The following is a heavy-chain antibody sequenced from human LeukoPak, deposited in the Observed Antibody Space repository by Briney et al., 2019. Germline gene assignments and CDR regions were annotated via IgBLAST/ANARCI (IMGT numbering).Heavy chain of an antibody. Sequence: ASVKVSCKASGYTFTSYDINWVRQATGQGREWMGWMNPNSGNTGYAQKFQGRVTMTRNTSISTAYMELSSLRSEDTAVYHCARGKDGYNRYDYWGQGTLVTVSS. CDR2: MNPNSGNT. V-gene: IGHV1-8*01. CDR1: GYTFTSYD. CDR3: ARGKDGYNRYDY. D-gene: IGHD5-24*01. J-gene: IGHJ4*02.